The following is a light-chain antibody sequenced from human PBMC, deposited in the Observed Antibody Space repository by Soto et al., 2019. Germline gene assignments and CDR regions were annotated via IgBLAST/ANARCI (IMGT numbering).Light chain of an antibody. CDR3: QQYNSPDAWT. CDR2: DAS. J-gene: IGKJ1*01. V-gene: IGKV1-5*01. CDR1: QSISSW. Sequence: DIQMTPSPSTLSASVGDRVTITCRASQSISSWLAWYQQKPGKAPKLLIYDASSLESGVPSRFSGSGSGTEFTLTISSLQPDDFATYYGQQYNSPDAWTFGQGPKVEIK.